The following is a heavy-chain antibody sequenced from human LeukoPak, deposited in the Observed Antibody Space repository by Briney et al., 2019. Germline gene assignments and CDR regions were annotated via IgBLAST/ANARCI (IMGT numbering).Heavy chain of an antibody. J-gene: IGHJ3*02. CDR2: IYPGDSDT. Sequence: GESLKISCKGSGYSFTSYWIGWVRQMPGKGLEWMGIIYPGDSDTRYSPSFQGQVTISADKSISTAYLQWSSLKASDTAMYYCARLRWELLEGPAFDIWGQGTMVTVSS. CDR3: ARLRWELLEGPAFDI. D-gene: IGHD1-26*01. V-gene: IGHV5-51*01. CDR1: GYSFTSYW.